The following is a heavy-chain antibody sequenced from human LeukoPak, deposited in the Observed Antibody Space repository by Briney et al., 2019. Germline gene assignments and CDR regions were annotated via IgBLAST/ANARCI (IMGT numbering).Heavy chain of an antibody. CDR1: GWTFSRYT. Sequence: GGAVSLSCVACGWTFSRYTMSWVGQGPGQGREWVADISGSGGNTSYADSVKGRFTISRDHSKNTLYVQMNSLRAEDTAVYYCAKKGLGYGFDIWGQGTMVIVSS. J-gene: IGHJ3*02. CDR3: AKKGLGYGFDI. D-gene: IGHD6-19*01. CDR2: ISGSGGNT. V-gene: IGHV3-23*01.